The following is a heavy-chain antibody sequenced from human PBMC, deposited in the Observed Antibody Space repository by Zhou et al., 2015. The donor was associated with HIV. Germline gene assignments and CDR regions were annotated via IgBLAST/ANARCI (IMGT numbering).Heavy chain of an antibody. CDR1: GFTFTSSA. D-gene: IGHD3-16*01. CDR3: AAGGGRLRFGGRPGFDY. V-gene: IGHV1-58*01. J-gene: IGHJ4*02. Sequence: QMQLVQSGPEVKKPGTSVKVSCKASGFTFTSSAVQWVRQARGQRLEWIGWIVVGSGNTNYAQKFQERVTITRDMSTSTAYMELSSLRSEDTAVYYCAAGGGRLRFGGRPGFDYVGPGNPWSPSP. CDR2: IVVGSGNT.